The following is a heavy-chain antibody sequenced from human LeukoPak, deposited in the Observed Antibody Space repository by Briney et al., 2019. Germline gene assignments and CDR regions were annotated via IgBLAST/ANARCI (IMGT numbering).Heavy chain of an antibody. D-gene: IGHD3-3*01. V-gene: IGHV3-23*01. CDR1: GFIFGPNA. J-gene: IGHJ4*02. CDR2: IGGDGRS. Sequence: GGSLRLSCAASGFIFGPNAMSWVRQAPGKGLEWVSGIGGDGRSLYTDSVQGRFTISRDKSKNTVLLQMSSLTGEDTATRYCAKDLNYWSGFDYWGQGTLVTVSS. CDR3: AKDLNYWSGFDY.